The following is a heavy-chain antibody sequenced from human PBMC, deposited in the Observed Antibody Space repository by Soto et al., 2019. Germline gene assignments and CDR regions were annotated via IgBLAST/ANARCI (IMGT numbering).Heavy chain of an antibody. V-gene: IGHV3-30-3*02. CDR3: AKSWVAAAVNNWLDP. J-gene: IGHJ5*02. Sequence: QVQLVESGGGVVQPGRSLRLSCAASGFSFSSYAMHWVRQAPGKGLEWVAVISNDGSKEFYADSVKGRFTISRDNSKNTLHLQTSSLIAEDTAVYYCAKSWVAAAVNNWLDPWGQGTPVTVSS. D-gene: IGHD6-13*01. CDR2: ISNDGSKE. CDR1: GFSFSSYA.